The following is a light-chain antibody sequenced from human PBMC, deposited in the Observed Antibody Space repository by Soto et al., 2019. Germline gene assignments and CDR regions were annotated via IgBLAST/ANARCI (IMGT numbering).Light chain of an antibody. J-gene: IGKJ1*01. CDR3: QQYHNWPA. V-gene: IGKV3-15*01. Sequence: ETVMTQSPATLSVSPGERATLSCRANQSVFSSLAWYQHKPGQAPRLLIYGAATRATGIPARFSGSGSGTEFTLTISSLQSDDIAVYYCQQYHNWPAFGQGTKVDI. CDR1: QSVFSS. CDR2: GAA.